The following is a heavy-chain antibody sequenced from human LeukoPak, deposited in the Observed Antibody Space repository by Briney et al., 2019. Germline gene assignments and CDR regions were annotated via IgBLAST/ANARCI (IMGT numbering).Heavy chain of an antibody. CDR1: GGSISSYY. D-gene: IGHD5-24*01. J-gene: IGHJ4*02. CDR2: IYYSGTT. V-gene: IGHV4-59*01. CDR3: ARGEGLGDFDY. Sequence: SETLSLXCTVSGGSISSYYWSWIRQPPGKGLEWIGYIYYSGTTNYNPSLKSRVTISVDTSKNQFSLKLSSVTAADAAVYYCARGEGLGDFDYWGQGALVTVSS.